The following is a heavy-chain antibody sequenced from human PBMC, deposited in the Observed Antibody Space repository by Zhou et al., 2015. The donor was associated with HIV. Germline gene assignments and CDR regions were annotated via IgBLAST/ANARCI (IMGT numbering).Heavy chain of an antibody. D-gene: IGHD2-15*01. CDR1: GYAFTYYA. Sequence: QVLLVQSGAEVKKPGASVKVSCKTSGYAFTYYAISWVRQAPGQGLEWMGWINADNGKTNYAQKFQGRVTLTTDRSTNTAYMELNGLTSGDTAIYYCAKSSQRRDIIHLKALLDFWGQGTLITVSS. CDR3: AKSSQRRDIIHLKALLDF. J-gene: IGHJ4*02. CDR2: INADNGKT. V-gene: IGHV1-18*01.